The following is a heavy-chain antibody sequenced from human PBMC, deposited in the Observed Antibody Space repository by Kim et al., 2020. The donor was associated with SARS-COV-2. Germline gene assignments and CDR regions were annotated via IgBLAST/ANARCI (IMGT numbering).Heavy chain of an antibody. CDR1: GYTFTHYA. Sequence: ASVKVSCKTSGYTFTHYAMHWVRQAPGQRLEWMGYISGDNGDTKYSQKFQGRVTITRDTSATTAYMELSSLTSEDTAVYYCARGAGGYASYILDDWGQGTLAIVSA. V-gene: IGHV1-3*01. J-gene: IGHJ4*02. CDR2: ISGDNGDT. CDR3: ARGAGGYASYILDD. D-gene: IGHD3-22*01.